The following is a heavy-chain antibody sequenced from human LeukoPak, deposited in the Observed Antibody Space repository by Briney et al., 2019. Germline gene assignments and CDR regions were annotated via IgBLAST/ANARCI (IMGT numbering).Heavy chain of an antibody. D-gene: IGHD3-10*01. J-gene: IGHJ3*02. Sequence: SETLSLTCTVSRGSISSSTYYWGWIRQPPGKGLEWIGEINHSGSTNYNPSLKSRVTISVDTSKNQFSLKLSSVTAADTAVYYCASPGSGRHAFDIWGQGTMVTVSS. CDR2: INHSGST. CDR1: RGSISSSTYY. CDR3: ASPGSGRHAFDI. V-gene: IGHV4-39*07.